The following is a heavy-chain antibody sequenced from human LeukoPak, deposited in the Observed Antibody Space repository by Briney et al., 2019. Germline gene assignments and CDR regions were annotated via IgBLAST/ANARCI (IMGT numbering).Heavy chain of an antibody. D-gene: IGHD1-26*01. V-gene: IGHV1-8*01. CDR2: MNPNSGNT. CDR3: ARGGAGNQRRSYCGD. Sequence: VASVKVSCKASGYTFTSYDINWVRQATGQGLEWMGWMNPNSGNTVYAQKFQGRVTMTRNTSVSTAYMELSSLRSEDTAVYYCARGGAGNQRRSYCGDWGQGPLVTVSS. CDR1: GYTFTSYD. J-gene: IGHJ4*02.